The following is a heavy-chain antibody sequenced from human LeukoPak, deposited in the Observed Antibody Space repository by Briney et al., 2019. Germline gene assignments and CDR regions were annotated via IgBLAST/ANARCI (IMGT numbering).Heavy chain of an antibody. J-gene: IGHJ4*02. CDR2: INPSGGST. CDR1: GYTFTSYY. V-gene: IGHV1-46*01. Sequence: ASVKVSCKASGYTFTSYYMHWVRQAPGQGLEWMGIINPSGGSTSYAQRFQGRVTMTRDTSTSTVYMELSSLRSEDTAVYYCARDYSSGWSFDYWGQGTLVTVSS. CDR3: ARDYSSGWSFDY. D-gene: IGHD6-19*01.